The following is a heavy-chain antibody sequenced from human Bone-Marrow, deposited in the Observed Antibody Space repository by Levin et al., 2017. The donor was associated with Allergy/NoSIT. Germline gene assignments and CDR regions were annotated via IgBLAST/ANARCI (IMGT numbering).Heavy chain of an antibody. D-gene: IGHD2-15*01. CDR2: ISYDGSNK. CDR3: AKGGVAATTTTITPAPYYYYYYMDV. J-gene: IGHJ6*03. Sequence: GGSLRLSCAASGFTFSSYGMHWVRQAPGKGLEWVAVISYDGSNKYYADSVKGRFTISRDNSKNTLYLQMNSLRAEETAVYYCAKGGVAATTTTITPAPYYYYYYMDVWGKGTTVTVSS. CDR1: GFTFSSYG. V-gene: IGHV3-30*18.